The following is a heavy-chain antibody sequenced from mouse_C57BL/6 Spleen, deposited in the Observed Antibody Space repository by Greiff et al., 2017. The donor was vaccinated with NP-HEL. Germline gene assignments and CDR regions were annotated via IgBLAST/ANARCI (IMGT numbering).Heavy chain of an antibody. CDR1: GYTFTSYW. D-gene: IGHD1-2*01. Sequence: QVQLQQPGAELVKPGASVKLSCKASGYTFTSYWMHWVKQRPGQGLEWIGMIHPNSGRTNYNEKFKSKATLTVDKSSSTAYMQLSSLTSEDSAVYYCARGDYGKDYWGQGTTLTVSS. V-gene: IGHV1-64*01. CDR2: IHPNSGRT. J-gene: IGHJ2*01. CDR3: ARGDYGKDY.